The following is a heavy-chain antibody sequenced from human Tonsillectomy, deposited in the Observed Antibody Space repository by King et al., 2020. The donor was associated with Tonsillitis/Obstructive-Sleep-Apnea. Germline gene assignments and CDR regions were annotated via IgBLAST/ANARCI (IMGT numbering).Heavy chain of an antibody. CDR2: INHSGST. CDR3: ARGLRRDYYGSGSYYNVNYYYGMDV. J-gene: IGHJ6*02. V-gene: IGHV4-34*01. D-gene: IGHD3-10*01. Sequence: VQLQQWGAGLLKPSETLSLTCAVYGGSFSGYYWSWIRQPPGKGLEWIGEINHSGSTNYNPSLKSRVTISVDTSQNQFSLKLSSVTAADTAVYYCARGLRRDYYGSGSYYNVNYYYGMDVWGQGTTVTVSS. CDR1: GGSFSGYY.